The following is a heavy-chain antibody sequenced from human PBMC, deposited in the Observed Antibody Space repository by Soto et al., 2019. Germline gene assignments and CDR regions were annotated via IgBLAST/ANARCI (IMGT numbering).Heavy chain of an antibody. CDR1: GFTFSSYG. J-gene: IGHJ6*02. V-gene: IGHV3-30*18. Sequence: GGSLRLSCAASGFTFSSYGMHWVRQAPGKGLEWVAVISYDGSNKYYADSVKGRFTISRDNSKNTLYLQMNSLRAEDTAVYYCAKDLDYGVATSIGYYYYGMDVWGQGTTVTVSS. CDR3: AKDLDYGVATSIGYYYYGMDV. CDR2: ISYDGSNK. D-gene: IGHD4-17*01.